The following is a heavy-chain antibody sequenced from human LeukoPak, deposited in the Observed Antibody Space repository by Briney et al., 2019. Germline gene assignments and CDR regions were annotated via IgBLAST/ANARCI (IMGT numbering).Heavy chain of an antibody. CDR1: GFTFSSYW. V-gene: IGHV3-7*01. J-gene: IGHJ4*02. Sequence: PGGSLRLSCAASGFTFSSYWMSWVRQAPGKGLEWVANIKQDGSVKYYVDSVKGRFTISRDNAKNSLDLQMNSPRAEDTAVYYCARDTTATLTTSLGYFVYWGQGTLVTVSS. D-gene: IGHD4-17*01. CDR3: ARDTTATLTTSLGYFVY. CDR2: IKQDGSVK.